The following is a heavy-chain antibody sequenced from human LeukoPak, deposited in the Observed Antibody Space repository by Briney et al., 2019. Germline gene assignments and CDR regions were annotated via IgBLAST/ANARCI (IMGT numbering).Heavy chain of an antibody. CDR2: INHSGST. CDR1: GGSFSGYY. J-gene: IGHJ5*02. CDR3: ARALVVVVAATRLNWFDP. Sequence: SETLSLTCAVYGGSFSGYYWSWIRQPPGKGLEWMGEINHSGSTNYNPSLKSRVTISVDTSKNQFSLKLSSVTAADTAVYYCARALVVVVAATRLNWFDPWGQGTLVTVS. V-gene: IGHV4-34*01. D-gene: IGHD2-15*01.